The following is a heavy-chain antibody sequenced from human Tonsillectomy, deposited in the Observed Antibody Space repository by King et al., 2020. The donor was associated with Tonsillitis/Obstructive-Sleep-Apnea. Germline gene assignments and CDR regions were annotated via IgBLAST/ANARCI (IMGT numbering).Heavy chain of an antibody. Sequence: LQLQESGPGLVKPSETLSLTCTVSGGSISSSSYYWGWIRQPPGQGLEWIGSIYYSGSTYYNPSLKSRVTISVDTSKNQFSLKLSSVTAADTAVYYCNSAYCSSTSCYAVYWGQGTLVTVSS. V-gene: IGHV4-39*01. CDR2: IYYSGST. J-gene: IGHJ4*02. D-gene: IGHD2-2*01. CDR3: NSAYCSSTSCYAVY. CDR1: GGSISSSSYY.